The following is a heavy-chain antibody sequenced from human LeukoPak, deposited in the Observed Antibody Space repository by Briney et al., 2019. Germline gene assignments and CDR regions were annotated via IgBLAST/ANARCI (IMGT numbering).Heavy chain of an antibody. CDR2: INHSGST. Sequence: SETLSLTCAVYGGSFSGYYWSWIRQPPGKGLEWIGEINHSGSTNYNPSLKSRATISVDTSKNQFSLKLSSVTAADTAVYYCARGLQWLVKYYFDYWGQGTLVTVSS. D-gene: IGHD6-19*01. CDR1: GGSFSGYY. J-gene: IGHJ4*02. CDR3: ARGLQWLVKYYFDY. V-gene: IGHV4-34*01.